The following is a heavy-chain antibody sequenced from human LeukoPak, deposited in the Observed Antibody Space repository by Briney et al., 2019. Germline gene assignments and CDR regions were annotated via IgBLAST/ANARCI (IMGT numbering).Heavy chain of an antibody. V-gene: IGHV1-8*01. J-gene: IGHJ5*02. Sequence: ASVKVSCKASGYTFTSYDINWVRQATGQGLEWMGWMNPNSGNTGYAQKFQGRVTMTRNTSISTAYMELSSLRSEDTAVYYCARGASLDYGDYPNWFDPWGQGTLVTVSS. CDR2: MNPNSGNT. D-gene: IGHD4-17*01. CDR3: ARGASLDYGDYPNWFDP. CDR1: GYTFTSYD.